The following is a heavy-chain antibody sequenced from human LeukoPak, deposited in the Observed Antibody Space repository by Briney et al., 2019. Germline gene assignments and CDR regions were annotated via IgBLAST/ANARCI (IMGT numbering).Heavy chain of an antibody. D-gene: IGHD6-19*01. CDR1: GYTLTELS. Sequence: ASVKVSCKVSGYTLTELSMHWVRQAPGKGLEWMGGFDPEDGETIYAQKFQGRVTMTEDTSTDTAYMELSSLRSEDTAVYYCATDLDPNQQWLVIDYWGRGTLVTVSS. V-gene: IGHV1-24*01. J-gene: IGHJ4*02. CDR2: FDPEDGET. CDR3: ATDLDPNQQWLVIDY.